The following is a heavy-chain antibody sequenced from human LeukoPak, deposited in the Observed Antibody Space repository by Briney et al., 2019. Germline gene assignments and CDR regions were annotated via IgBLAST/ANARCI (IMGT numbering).Heavy chain of an antibody. CDR3: ARQKSGGMDV. J-gene: IGHJ6*02. CDR1: GGSISSSRYY. V-gene: IGHV4-39*01. Sequence: SETLSLTCTVSGGSISSSRYYWGWIHQAPGKGLEWIGSIFYAGSTYYNPSLKSRATISVDTSKNQSSLKLSSVTAADTAVYYCARQKSGGMDVWGQGTTVTVSS. CDR2: IFYAGST.